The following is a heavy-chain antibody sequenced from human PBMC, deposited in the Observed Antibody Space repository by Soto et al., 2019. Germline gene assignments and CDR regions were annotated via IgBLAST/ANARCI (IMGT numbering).Heavy chain of an antibody. CDR1: GGSISSGGYY. J-gene: IGHJ5*02. CDR3: ARDDVQGPHSFDP. Sequence: QVQLQESGPGLVKPSQTLSLTCTVSGGSISSGGYYWSWIRQHPGKGLEWIGYIYYSGSTYYNPSLKSRVTISVDTSNNQFSLRLSSVTAADTAVYYCARDDVQGPHSFDPWGQGTLVTVSS. D-gene: IGHD1-1*01. V-gene: IGHV4-31*03. CDR2: IYYSGST.